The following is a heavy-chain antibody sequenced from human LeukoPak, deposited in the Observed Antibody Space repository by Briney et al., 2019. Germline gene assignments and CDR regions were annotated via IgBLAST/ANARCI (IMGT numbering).Heavy chain of an antibody. CDR2: ISGSGDST. D-gene: IGHD1-26*01. J-gene: IGHJ4*02. Sequence: GGSLRLSCAASGFTFSSYAMSWVRQAPGKGLEWVSGISGSGDSTYSADSVKGRFTISRDNSKNTLYLQMNSLRAEDTAVYYCAKEVGFYIALTNYFDYWGQGTLVTVSS. CDR3: AKEVGFYIALTNYFDY. CDR1: GFTFSSYA. V-gene: IGHV3-23*01.